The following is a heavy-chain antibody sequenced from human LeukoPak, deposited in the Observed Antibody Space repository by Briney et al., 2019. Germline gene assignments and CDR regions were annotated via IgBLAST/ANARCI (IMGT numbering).Heavy chain of an antibody. Sequence: GGSLRLSCAASGFTFSSYAMHWVRQAPGKGLEWVAVTSYDGSNKYYADSVKGRFTISRDNSKNTLYLQMNSLRAEDTAVYYCARGSGDYSSSWYRPVDYWGQGTLVTVSS. CDR1: GFTFSSYA. CDR2: TSYDGSNK. D-gene: IGHD6-13*01. J-gene: IGHJ4*02. V-gene: IGHV3-30*04. CDR3: ARGSGDYSSSWYRPVDY.